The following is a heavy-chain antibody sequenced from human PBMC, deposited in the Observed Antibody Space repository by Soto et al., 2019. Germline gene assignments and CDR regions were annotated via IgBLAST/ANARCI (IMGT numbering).Heavy chain of an antibody. D-gene: IGHD6-6*01. CDR1: GFTFSSYS. V-gene: IGHV3-21*01. Sequence: LRLSCAASGFTFSSYSMNWVRQAPGKGLEWVSSISSSSSYIYYADSVKGRFTISRDNAKNSLYLQMNSLRAEDTAVYYCARDSAARRNNWFDPWGQGTLVTVSS. J-gene: IGHJ5*02. CDR2: ISSSSSYI. CDR3: ARDSAARRNNWFDP.